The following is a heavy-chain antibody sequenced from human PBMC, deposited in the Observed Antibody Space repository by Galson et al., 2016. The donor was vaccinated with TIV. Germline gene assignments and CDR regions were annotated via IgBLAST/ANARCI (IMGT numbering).Heavy chain of an antibody. J-gene: IGHJ6*04. CDR3: ARDWWVTYPDLPFCES. CDR1: GASISDNY. V-gene: IGHV4-4*07. Sequence: ETLSLTCTVSGASISDNYWIWIRQTAGRSLEWIGRIYTSVKTDYNPSLESRVTVSAGTSQNQFPLMLSYVTAADTAVYFCARDWWVTYPDLPFCESWGKGTTVTVSS. CDR2: IYTSVKT. D-gene: IGHD2-15*01.